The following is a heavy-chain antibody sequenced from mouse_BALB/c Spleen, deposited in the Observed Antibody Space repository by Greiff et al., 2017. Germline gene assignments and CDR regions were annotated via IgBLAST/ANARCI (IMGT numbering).Heavy chain of an antibody. D-gene: IGHD2-1*01. CDR3: ARSLSPYGNYSSWFAY. J-gene: IGHJ3*01. CDR1: GYSITSDYA. V-gene: IGHV3-2*02. CDR2: ISYSGST. Sequence: EVKLLESGPGLVKPSQSLSLTCTVTGYSITSDYAWNWIRQFPGNKLEWMGYISYSGSTSYNPSLKSRISITRDTSKNQFFLQLNSVTTEDTATYYCARSLSPYGNYSSWFAYWGQGTLVTVSA.